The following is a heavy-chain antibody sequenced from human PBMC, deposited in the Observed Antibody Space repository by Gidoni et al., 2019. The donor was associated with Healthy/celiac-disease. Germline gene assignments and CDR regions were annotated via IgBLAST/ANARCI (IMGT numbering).Heavy chain of an antibody. D-gene: IGHD3-10*01. Sequence: QVQLQQWGAGLLKPSETLSLTCAVYGGSFSGSYWSGIRQPPGQGLEWIGAINHSGSTNYNPSLKSRVTISVDTSKNQFSLKLSSVTAADTAVYYCARGRITMVRGVMGYYYGMDVWGQGTTVTVSS. CDR1: GGSFSGSY. CDR3: ARGRITMVRGVMGYYYGMDV. CDR2: INHSGST. V-gene: IGHV4-34*01. J-gene: IGHJ6*02.